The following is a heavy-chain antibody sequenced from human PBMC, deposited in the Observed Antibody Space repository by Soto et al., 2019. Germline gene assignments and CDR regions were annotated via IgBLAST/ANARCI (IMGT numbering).Heavy chain of an antibody. D-gene: IGHD1-26*01. CDR1: GGSLTGAGYY. Sequence: SETLSLTCTVSGGSLTGAGYYWSWIRQLPGKGLEWIGYIYYSGSIFYNPFLKSRASISAHSSKRQFSLKLTSVTAADTAVYYCARSRLWEQHFDSWGQGTLVTVSS. J-gene: IGHJ4*02. CDR3: ARSRLWEQHFDS. CDR2: IYYSGSI. V-gene: IGHV4-31*03.